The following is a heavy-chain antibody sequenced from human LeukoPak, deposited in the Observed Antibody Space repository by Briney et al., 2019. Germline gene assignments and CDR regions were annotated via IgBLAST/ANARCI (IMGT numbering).Heavy chain of an antibody. V-gene: IGHV4-4*07. CDR2: IYTSGST. Sequence: PSETLSLTCTVSGGSISSYFWSWIRQPAGKGLEWFGRIYTSGSTNHNPSLKSRVTMSVDTSTNQFSLKLSSVTAADTAVYYCAREIHNLGYCSSTGCYHDYWGQGTLVTVSS. J-gene: IGHJ4*02. D-gene: IGHD2-2*03. CDR3: AREIHNLGYCSSTGCYHDY. CDR1: GGSISSYF.